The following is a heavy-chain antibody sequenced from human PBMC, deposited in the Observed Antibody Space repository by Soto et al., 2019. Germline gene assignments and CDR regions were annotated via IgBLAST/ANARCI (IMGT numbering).Heavy chain of an antibody. D-gene: IGHD6-19*01. V-gene: IGHV1-18*01. CDR2: ISAYNGKA. J-gene: IGHJ6*02. CDR1: GYTLSNSD. Sequence: GASVKVSCKASGYTLSNSDVTWVRQAPGQGLEWLGWISAYNGKAHYAQFLQDRVTMTTDTSTNTAYMELTNLSSDDTAMYYCATMSGWSYGMDVWGQGTTVTVSS. CDR3: ATMSGWSYGMDV.